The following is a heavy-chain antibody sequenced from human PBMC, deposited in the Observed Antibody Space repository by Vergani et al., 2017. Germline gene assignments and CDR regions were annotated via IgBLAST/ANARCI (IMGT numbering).Heavy chain of an antibody. Sequence: EVQLVQSGAEVKKPGESLRISCKGSGYSFTSYWISWVRQMPGKGLEWMGRIEPSDSYTNYSPSFQVHVTISADKSVCTAYLQVSSLKATDTAMYYCARHCGGTGWDGIDVWGQGTTVTVSS. J-gene: IGHJ6*02. V-gene: IGHV5-10-1*01. CDR3: ARHCGGTGWDGIDV. D-gene: IGHD2-21*01. CDR2: IEPSDSYT. CDR1: GYSFTSYW.